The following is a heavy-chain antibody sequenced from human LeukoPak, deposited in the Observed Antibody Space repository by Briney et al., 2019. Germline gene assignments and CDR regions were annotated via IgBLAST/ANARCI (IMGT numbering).Heavy chain of an antibody. V-gene: IGHV3-30*03. CDR1: GFTFSDYY. D-gene: IGHD1-26*01. CDR3: ARDRAELEWELLPAYYFDY. Sequence: GGSLRLSCAASGFTFSDYYMSWIRQAPGKGLEWVAVISYDGSNKYYADSVKGRFTISRDNSKNTLYLQMNSLRAEDTAVYYCARDRAELEWELLPAYYFDYWGQGTLVTVSS. CDR2: ISYDGSNK. J-gene: IGHJ4*02.